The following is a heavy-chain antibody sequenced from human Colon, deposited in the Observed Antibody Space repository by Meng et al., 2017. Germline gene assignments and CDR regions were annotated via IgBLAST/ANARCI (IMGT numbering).Heavy chain of an antibody. CDR1: GFTFSSYG. CDR3: ARGGKYYYDSSGYYLDY. J-gene: IGHJ4*01. CDR2: IWYDGSNK. D-gene: IGHD3-22*01. V-gene: IGHV3-33*01. Sequence: GESLKISCAASGFTFSSYGMHWVRQAPGKGLEWVAVIWYDGSNKYYADSVKGRFTISRDNSKNTLYLQMNSLRAEDTAVYYCARGGKYYYDSSGYYLDYWGHGSQVTGAS.